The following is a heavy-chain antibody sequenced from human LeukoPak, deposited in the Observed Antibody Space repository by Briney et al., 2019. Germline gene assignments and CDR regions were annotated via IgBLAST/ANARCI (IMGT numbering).Heavy chain of an antibody. V-gene: IGHV3-23*01. CDR2: ISGSGGDT. CDR1: GFTFRSYA. D-gene: IGHD6-19*01. Sequence: PGGSLRLSCAASGFTFRSYAIYWVRQAPGKGLEWVSGISGSGGDTYFADSVKGRFTISGDNSKNTVFLQMDSLRAEDTAVYYCAKTTAGYSSGRYPGWPIDYWGQGTLVTVSS. CDR3: AKTTAGYSSGRYPGWPIDY. J-gene: IGHJ4*02.